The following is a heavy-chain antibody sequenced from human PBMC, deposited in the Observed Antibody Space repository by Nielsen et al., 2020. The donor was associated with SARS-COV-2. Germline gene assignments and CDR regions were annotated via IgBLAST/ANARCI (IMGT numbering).Heavy chain of an antibody. CDR2: ISGSGANT. CDR1: GFTFSSYA. J-gene: IGHJ5*02. CDR3: AKGKGVYSASDH. Sequence: GESLKISCAGSGFTFSSYAMTWVRQAPGKGLEWVSSISGSGANTYYADSVKGRFTISRENSKNTLHLQMNSLRAEDTAVYYCAKGKGVYSASDHWGQGTLVTVSS. D-gene: IGHD1-26*01. V-gene: IGHV3-23*01.